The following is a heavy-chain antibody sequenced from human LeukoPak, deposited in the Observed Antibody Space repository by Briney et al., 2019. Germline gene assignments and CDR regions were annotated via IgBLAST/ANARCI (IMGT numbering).Heavy chain of an antibody. CDR3: ARVGAVAGTSIDY. Sequence: ASVKVSCKASGYTFTGYYMHWVRQAPGQGLEWMGWINPNSGGTNYAQKFQGRVTMTRDTSISTAYMELSRLRSDDTAVYYCARVGAVAGTSIDYWGQGTLVTVSS. J-gene: IGHJ4*02. CDR1: GYTFTGYY. D-gene: IGHD6-19*01. CDR2: INPNSGGT. V-gene: IGHV1-2*02.